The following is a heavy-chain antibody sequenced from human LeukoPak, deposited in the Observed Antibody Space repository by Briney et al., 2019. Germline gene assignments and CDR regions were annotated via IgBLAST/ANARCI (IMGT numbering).Heavy chain of an antibody. Sequence: SETLSLTCTVSGGSISSSSYYWGWIRQPPGKGLEWVGSIYYSGSTYYNPSLKSRVTISVDTSKNQFSLKLSSVTAADTAVYYCARDYYGSGSYSYYFDYWGQGTLVTVSS. D-gene: IGHD3-10*01. V-gene: IGHV4-39*02. J-gene: IGHJ4*02. CDR2: IYYSGST. CDR1: GGSISSSSYY. CDR3: ARDYYGSGSYSYYFDY.